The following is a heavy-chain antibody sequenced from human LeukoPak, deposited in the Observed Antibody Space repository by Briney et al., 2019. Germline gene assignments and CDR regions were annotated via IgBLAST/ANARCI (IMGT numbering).Heavy chain of an antibody. CDR2: IIPIFGKA. J-gene: IGHJ6*03. V-gene: IGHV1-69*05. CDR3: ARDSRITIFGALYYYMDV. D-gene: IGHD3-3*01. CDR1: GGTFSSYA. Sequence: SVKVSCKASGGTFSSYAISWVRQAPGQGLEWMGRIIPIFGKANYAQKFQGRVTITTDESTSTAYMELSSLRSEDTAVYYCARDSRITIFGALYYYMDVWGKGTTVTVSS.